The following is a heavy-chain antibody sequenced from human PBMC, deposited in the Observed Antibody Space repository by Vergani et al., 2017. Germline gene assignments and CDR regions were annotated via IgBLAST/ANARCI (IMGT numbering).Heavy chain of an antibody. CDR2: IWYDGSNK. CDR1: GFRFSRYG. Sequence: QVQLVESGGGVVQPGRSLILSCAASGFRFSRYGMNWVRQAPGKGLEWVAFIWYDGSNKYYADSVKGRFTISRDNSQNTVNLQMNSLRVDDTAVYYCAKDLEXCNSISCSDYMDVWGKGTTATV. CDR3: AKDLEXCNSISCSDYMDV. D-gene: IGHD2/OR15-2a*01. J-gene: IGHJ6*03. V-gene: IGHV3-33*06.